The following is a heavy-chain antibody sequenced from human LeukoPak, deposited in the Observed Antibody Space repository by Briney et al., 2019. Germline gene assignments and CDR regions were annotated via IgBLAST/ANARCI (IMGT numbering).Heavy chain of an antibody. CDR3: ARSDVEMATMLDY. J-gene: IGHJ4*02. Sequence: ASVTVSCKASGFTFTGYYMHWVRQAPGQGLEWMGWINPNSGGTNYAHKFQGRVPMTRDTSISTAYMELRRLRSGDTAVYYCARSDVEMATMLDYWGQGTLVTVSS. CDR1: GFTFTGYY. D-gene: IGHD5-24*01. CDR2: INPNSGGT. V-gene: IGHV1-2*02.